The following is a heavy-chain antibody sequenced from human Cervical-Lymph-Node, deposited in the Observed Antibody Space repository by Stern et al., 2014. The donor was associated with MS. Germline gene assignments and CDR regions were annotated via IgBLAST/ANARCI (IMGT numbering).Heavy chain of an antibody. Sequence: VQLVESGGGVVQPGRSLRLSCAASGFTFSSYCMHWVRQAPGKGLEWVAVISYDGSNKYYADSVKGRFTISRDNSKNTLYLQMNSLRAEDTAVYYCAKDYGAEDVWGQGTTVTVSS. D-gene: IGHD4-17*01. CDR2: ISYDGSNK. J-gene: IGHJ6*02. V-gene: IGHV3-30*18. CDR3: AKDYGAEDV. CDR1: GFTFSSYC.